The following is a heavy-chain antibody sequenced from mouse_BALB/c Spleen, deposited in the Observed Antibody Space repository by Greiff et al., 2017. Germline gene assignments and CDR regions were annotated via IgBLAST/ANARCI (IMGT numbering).Heavy chain of an antibody. CDR1: GYTFTDYA. D-gene: IGHD2-1*01. J-gene: IGHJ2*01. V-gene: IGHV1S137*01. Sequence: QVQLQQSGAELVRPGVSVKISCKGSGYTFTDYAMHWVKQSHAKSLEWIGVISTYYGDASYNQKFKGKATMTVDKSSSTAYMELARLTSEDSAIYYCARSYGNYERAMDYWGQGTTLTVSS. CDR3: ARSYGNYERAMDY. CDR2: ISTYYGDA.